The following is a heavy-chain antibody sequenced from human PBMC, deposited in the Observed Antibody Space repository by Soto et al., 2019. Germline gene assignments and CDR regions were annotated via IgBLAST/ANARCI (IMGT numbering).Heavy chain of an antibody. V-gene: IGHV4-30-4*01. CDR3: VREDDGGDRDYYGLDV. CDR2: IHYSASV. Sequence: QVQLQESGPGLVRPSQTLSLTCTVSGGSISSDHYHWTWIRQTPGKGLEWIGYIHYSASVYYNPSLQRRLTMSVDTSKNLFSLKLSSVTAADTAVYFCVREDDGGDRDYYGLDVWGQGTTVTVSS. D-gene: IGHD4-17*01. CDR1: GGSISSDHYH. J-gene: IGHJ6*02.